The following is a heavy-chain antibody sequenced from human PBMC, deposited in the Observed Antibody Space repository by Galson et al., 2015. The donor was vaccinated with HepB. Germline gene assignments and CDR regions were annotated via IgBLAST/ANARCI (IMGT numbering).Heavy chain of an antibody. CDR3: ARDDDYSNYGPNDY. CDR1: GYTFTSYG. V-gene: IGHV1-18*01. D-gene: IGHD4-11*01. J-gene: IGHJ4*02. CDR2: ISAYNGNT. Sequence: SVKVSCKASGYTFTSYGISWVRQAPGQGLEWMGWISAYNGNTNYAQKLQGRVTMTTDTSTSTAYMELRSLRSDDTAVYYCARDDDYSNYGPNDYWGQGTLVTVSS.